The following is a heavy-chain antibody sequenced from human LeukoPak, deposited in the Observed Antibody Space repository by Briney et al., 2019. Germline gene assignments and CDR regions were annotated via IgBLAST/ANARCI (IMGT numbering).Heavy chain of an antibody. V-gene: IGHV3-7*01. J-gene: IGHJ4*02. CDR2: IKRDSSEK. D-gene: IGHD1-26*01. Sequence: GGSLRLSCAASGFTFSSYWMTWVRQAPGKGLEWVANIKRDSSEKYYVDSVKGRLTISRDNAKNALFLQMNSLRAEDTAVYYCARNRESYGIDYWGQGTLVTVSS. CDR3: ARNRESYGIDY. CDR1: GFTFSSYW.